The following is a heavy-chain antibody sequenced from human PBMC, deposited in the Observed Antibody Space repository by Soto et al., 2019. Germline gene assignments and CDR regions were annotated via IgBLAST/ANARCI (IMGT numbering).Heavy chain of an antibody. CDR3: ARQYSGSYWNYYYYGMDV. Sequence: GESLKISCKGSGYSFTSYWIGWVRQMPGKGLEWMGIIYPGDSDTRYSPSFQGQVTISADKSISTAYLQWSSLKASDTAMYYCARQYSGSYWNYYYYGMDVWGQGTTVTVSS. CDR2: IYPGDSDT. V-gene: IGHV5-51*01. CDR1: GYSFTSYW. J-gene: IGHJ6*02. D-gene: IGHD1-26*01.